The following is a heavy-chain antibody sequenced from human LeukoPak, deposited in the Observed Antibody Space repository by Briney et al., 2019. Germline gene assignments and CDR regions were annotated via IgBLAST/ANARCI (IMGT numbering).Heavy chain of an antibody. CDR2: IRSKVNSYAT. J-gene: IGHJ4*02. Sequence: SGGSLRLSCAASGFTFSGASMHWVRQASGKGLEWVGRIRSKVNSYATAYAASVKGRFTVSRDDSKNTAYLQMNSLKTEDTAVYYCTRTPYGSGSPIDYWGQGTLVTVSS. V-gene: IGHV3-73*01. D-gene: IGHD3-10*01. CDR3: TRTPYGSGSPIDY. CDR1: GFTFSGAS.